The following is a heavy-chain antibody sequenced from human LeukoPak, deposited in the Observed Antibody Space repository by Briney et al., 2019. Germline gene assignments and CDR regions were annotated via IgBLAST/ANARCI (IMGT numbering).Heavy chain of an antibody. CDR3: AREQYYDFWSGYYTGGVY. D-gene: IGHD3-3*01. CDR2: ISSSGSTI. V-gene: IGHV3-48*03. Sequence: GGSLRLSCAASGFTFSSYEMNWVRQAPGKGLGWVSYISSSGSTIYYADSVKGRFTISRDNAKNSLYLQMNSLRAEDTAVYYCAREQYYDFWSGYYTGGVYWGQGTLVTVSS. CDR1: GFTFSSYE. J-gene: IGHJ4*02.